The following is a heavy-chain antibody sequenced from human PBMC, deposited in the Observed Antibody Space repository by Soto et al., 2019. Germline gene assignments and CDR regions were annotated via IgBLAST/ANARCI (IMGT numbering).Heavy chain of an antibody. V-gene: IGHV4-61*07. D-gene: IGHD7-27*01. CDR2: IYYSGST. Sequence: RQPPGKGLEWIGYIYYSGSTDYDPSLKSRVTISVDTSKNQFSLKLSSVTAADTAVYYCARRWGTYFDFWGQGTLVTVSS. CDR3: ARRWGTYFDF. J-gene: IGHJ4*02.